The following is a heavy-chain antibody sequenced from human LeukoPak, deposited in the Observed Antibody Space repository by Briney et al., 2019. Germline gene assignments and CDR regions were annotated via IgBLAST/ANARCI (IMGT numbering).Heavy chain of an antibody. D-gene: IGHD3-3*01. J-gene: IGHJ6*03. V-gene: IGHV3-9*01. CDR3: ARRVVFWSGYSYYYYIDV. CDR2: ISWNSGTI. Sequence: GGSLRLSCAASGFTFDDFGMHWVRQGPGKGLEWVSGISWNSGTIGYADSVKGRFTISRDNAKNSLYLQMNSLRAEDTAVYYCARRVVFWSGYSYYYYIDVWGKGTTVTVSS. CDR1: GFTFDDFG.